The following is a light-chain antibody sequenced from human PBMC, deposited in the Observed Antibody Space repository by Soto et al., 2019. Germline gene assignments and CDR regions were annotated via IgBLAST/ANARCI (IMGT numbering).Light chain of an antibody. CDR3: QSYDISLHNYV. CDR2: GDN. J-gene: IGLJ1*01. Sequence: QAVVTQPPSVSGAPGQRVSISCTGSTSNIGAPYDVHRYQHLPGTAPKLLIYGDNNRPSGVPDRFSGSKSGTSASLAITRLQAEDEADYYCQSYDISLHNYVFGTGTKLTVL. V-gene: IGLV1-40*01. CDR1: TSNIGAPYD.